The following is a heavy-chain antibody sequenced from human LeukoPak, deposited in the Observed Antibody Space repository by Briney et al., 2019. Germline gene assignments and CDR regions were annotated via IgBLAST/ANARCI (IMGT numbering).Heavy chain of an antibody. CDR3: TRDSIGGSGWFDP. CDR1: GYTFTDYN. Sequence: GASVKVSCXASGYTFTDYNIHWVRQAPGQGLEWMAWINPNSGGTTYAQRFQGRVTMTRDTSISTASMELSSLNSDDTAVYYCTRDSIGGSGWFDPWGQGTLVTVSS. CDR2: INPNSGGT. V-gene: IGHV1-2*02. D-gene: IGHD3-16*01. J-gene: IGHJ5*02.